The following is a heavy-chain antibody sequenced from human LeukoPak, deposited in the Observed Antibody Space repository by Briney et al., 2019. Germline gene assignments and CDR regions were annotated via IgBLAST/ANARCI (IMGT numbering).Heavy chain of an antibody. D-gene: IGHD4-17*01. J-gene: IGHJ1*01. CDR3: NGPEYFQH. CDR2: ITSKTYGATT. Sequence: SLRLSCTAPGFTFGDYTMSWVRQAPGKGLEWVGFITSKTYGATTQYAASVKGRFTISRDDPKSIAYLQMNSLKTEDTAVYYCNGPEYFQHWGQGTLVTVSS. CDR1: GFTFGDYT. V-gene: IGHV3-49*04.